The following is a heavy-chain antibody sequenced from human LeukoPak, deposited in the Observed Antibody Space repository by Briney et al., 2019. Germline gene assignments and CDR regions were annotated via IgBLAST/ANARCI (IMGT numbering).Heavy chain of an antibody. CDR1: GLTVSSNY. J-gene: IGHJ3*02. D-gene: IGHD3-22*01. CDR3: ATGSDSSGYTAFDI. V-gene: IGHV3-53*01. Sequence: GGSLRLPCAASGLTVSSNYMSWVRQAPGKGLEWVSIIYSGGSTNYADSVKGRFTISRDNSKNTLYLQMNNLRAEDTAVYYCATGSDSSGYTAFDIWGQGTMVTVSS. CDR2: IYSGGST.